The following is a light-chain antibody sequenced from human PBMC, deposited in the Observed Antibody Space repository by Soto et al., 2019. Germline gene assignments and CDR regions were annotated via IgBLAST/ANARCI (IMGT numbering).Light chain of an antibody. V-gene: IGKV3-11*01. J-gene: IGKJ3*01. CDR1: QTVSNY. Sequence: EIVLTQSPATLSLSPGERATLSCRASQTVSNYLAWYQQKPGQAPRLLIYGSSNRAAGVPARFSGSGSGTDFTLSITSLEPEDFAVYYCQQRSNWPPIFTFGPGNKVDFK. CDR3: QQRSNWPPIFT. CDR2: GSS.